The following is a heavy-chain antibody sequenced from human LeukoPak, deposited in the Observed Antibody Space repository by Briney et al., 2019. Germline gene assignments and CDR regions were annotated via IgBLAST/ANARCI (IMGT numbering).Heavy chain of an antibody. CDR1: GGSISSYY. CDR3: ARGGYSYAFDY. J-gene: IGHJ4*02. CDR2: IYYSGST. D-gene: IGHD5-18*01. Sequence: ASETLSLTCTVSGGSISSYYWSWIRQPPGKGLEWIGYIYYSGSTNYNPSLKSRVTISVDTSKNQFSLKLSSVTAADTALYYCARGGYSYAFDYWGQGILVTVPS. V-gene: IGHV4-59*01.